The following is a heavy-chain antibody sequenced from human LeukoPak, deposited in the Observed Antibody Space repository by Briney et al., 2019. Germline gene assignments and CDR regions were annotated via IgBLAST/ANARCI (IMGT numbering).Heavy chain of an antibody. Sequence: GGSLRLSCAASGFTFGIYNMNWVRQAPGKGLEWISYISGSSSSIYYADSVRGRFTISRDNAKNALYLQMNSLRAEDTAVYYCARGGGYYDTDWFDPWGQGTLVTVSS. J-gene: IGHJ5*02. CDR1: GFTFGIYN. CDR3: ARGGGYYDTDWFDP. V-gene: IGHV3-48*04. D-gene: IGHD3-22*01. CDR2: ISGSSSSI.